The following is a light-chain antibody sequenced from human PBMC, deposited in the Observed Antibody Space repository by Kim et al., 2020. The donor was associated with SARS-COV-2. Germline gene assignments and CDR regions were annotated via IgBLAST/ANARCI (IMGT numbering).Light chain of an antibody. CDR3: QQYYSVPLT. J-gene: IGKJ4*01. CDR1: QSVLASSNNKNY. V-gene: IGKV4-1*01. Sequence: DIVMTQSTDSLDVSLGERATINCKSSQSVLASSNNKNYLAWYQQKPRQPPKLLIYWASTRETGVPDRFSGSGSGTDFTLTISSLQAEDVAVYYCQQYYSVPLTFGGGTKLEIK. CDR2: WAS.